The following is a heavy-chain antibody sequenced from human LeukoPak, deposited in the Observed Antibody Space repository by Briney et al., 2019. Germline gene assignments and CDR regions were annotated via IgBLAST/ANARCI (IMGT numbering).Heavy chain of an antibody. V-gene: IGHV1-69*04. J-gene: IGHJ4*02. Sequence: SVKVSRKASGGTFSSYAISWVRQAPGQGLEWMGRIIPILGIANYAQKFQGRVTITADKSTSTAYMELSSLRSEDTAVYYCATEDTAMVIAFDYWGQGTLVTVSS. D-gene: IGHD5-18*01. CDR2: IIPILGIA. CDR3: ATEDTAMVIAFDY. CDR1: GGTFSSYA.